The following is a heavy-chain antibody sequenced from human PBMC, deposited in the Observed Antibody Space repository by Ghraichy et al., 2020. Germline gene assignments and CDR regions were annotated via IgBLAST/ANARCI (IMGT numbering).Heavy chain of an antibody. CDR1: GYSISSGYY. D-gene: IGHD6-19*01. Sequence: SETLSLTCTVSGYSISSGYYWGWIRQPPGKGLEWIGSIYHSGSTYYNPSLKSRVTISVDTSKNQFSLKLSSVTAADTAVYYCARDLAVAGRGDAFDIWGQGTMVTVSS. V-gene: IGHV4-38-2*02. CDR3: ARDLAVAGRGDAFDI. CDR2: IYHSGST. J-gene: IGHJ3*02.